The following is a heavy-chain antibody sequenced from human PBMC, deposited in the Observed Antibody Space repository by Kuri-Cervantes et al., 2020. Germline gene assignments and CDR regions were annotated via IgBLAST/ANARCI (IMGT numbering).Heavy chain of an antibody. CDR1: EDTFSSHA. CDR3: AREGYDFWSGSARTFFFDS. CDR2: IIPIYDTA. Sequence: SVKVSCKTSEDTFSSHAISWVRQAPGQGLEWIGSIIPIYDTAEYAQKFQGRVTITADESTNTAYMELSSLRSEDTAVFYCAREGYDFWSGSARTFFFDSWGQGTLVTVSS. D-gene: IGHD3-3*01. J-gene: IGHJ4*02. V-gene: IGHV1-69*13.